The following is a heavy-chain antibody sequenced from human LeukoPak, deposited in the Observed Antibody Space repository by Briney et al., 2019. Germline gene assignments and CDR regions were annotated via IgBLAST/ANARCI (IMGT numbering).Heavy chain of an antibody. CDR1: GFTFSSYG. J-gene: IGHJ6*02. V-gene: IGHV3-30*18. Sequence: GRSLRLSCAASGFTFSSYGMHWVRQAPGKGLEWVAVISYDGSNKYYADSVKGRFTISRDNSKNTLYLQMNSLRAEDTAVYYCAKDRSSHFLVDYYYGMDVWGQGTLVTVSS. CDR3: AKDRSSHFLVDYYYGMDV. D-gene: IGHD6-13*01. CDR2: ISYDGSNK.